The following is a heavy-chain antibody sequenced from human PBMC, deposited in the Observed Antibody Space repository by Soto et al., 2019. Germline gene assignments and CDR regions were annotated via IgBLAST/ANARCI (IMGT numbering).Heavy chain of an antibody. V-gene: IGHV3-30-3*01. Sequence: QVQLVESGGGVVQPGRSLRLSCAASGFTFSSYAMHWVRQAPGKGLEWVAVISYDGSNKYYADSVKGRFTISRDNSKNTLYLQMNSLRAEDTAVYYCARPGGYGDSQGFQHCGQGTLVTVSS. CDR2: ISYDGSNK. J-gene: IGHJ1*01. D-gene: IGHD4-17*01. CDR1: GFTFSSYA. CDR3: ARPGGYGDSQGFQH.